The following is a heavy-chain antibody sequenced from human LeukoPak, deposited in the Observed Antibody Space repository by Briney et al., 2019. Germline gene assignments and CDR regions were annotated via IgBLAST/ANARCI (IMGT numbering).Heavy chain of an antibody. CDR2: ISSSGSTI. CDR3: AELGITMIGGV. J-gene: IGHJ6*04. CDR1: GFTFSSYE. V-gene: IGHV3-48*03. Sequence: GGSLRLSCAASGFTFSSYEMNWVRQATGKGREWVSYISSSGSTIYYADSVKGRFTISRDNAKNSLYLQMNSLRAEDRAVYYCAELGITMIGGVWGKGTTVTISS. D-gene: IGHD3-10*02.